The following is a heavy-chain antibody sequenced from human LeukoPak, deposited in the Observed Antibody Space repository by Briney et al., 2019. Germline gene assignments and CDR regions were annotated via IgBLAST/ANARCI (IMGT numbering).Heavy chain of an antibody. Sequence: PSESLSLTCTVSGDSISTITSSSYYWSWIRQPPGKGLEWIGEINHSGSTNYNPSLKSRVTISVDTSKNQFSLKLSSVTAADTAVYHCARFRHDYVWGSYRPSHNWFDPWGQGTLVTVSS. CDR2: INHSGST. J-gene: IGHJ5*02. CDR3: ARFRHDYVWGSYRPSHNWFDP. CDR1: GDSISTITSSSYY. V-gene: IGHV4-39*07. D-gene: IGHD3-16*02.